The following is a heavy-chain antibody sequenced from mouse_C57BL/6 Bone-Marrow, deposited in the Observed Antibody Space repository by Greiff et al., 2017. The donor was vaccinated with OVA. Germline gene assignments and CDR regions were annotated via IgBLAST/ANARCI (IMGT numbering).Heavy chain of an antibody. J-gene: IGHJ1*03. D-gene: IGHD2-2*01. V-gene: IGHV5-17*01. CDR2: ISSGSSTI. CDR1: GFTFSDYG. CDR3: AKGGYDVWYFDV. Sequence: EVKLMESGGGLVKPGGSLKLSCAASGFTFSDYGMHWVRQAPEKGLEWVAYISSGSSTIYYADTVKGRFTISRDNAKNTLFLQMTSLRSEDTAMYYCAKGGYDVWYFDVWGTGTTVTVSS.